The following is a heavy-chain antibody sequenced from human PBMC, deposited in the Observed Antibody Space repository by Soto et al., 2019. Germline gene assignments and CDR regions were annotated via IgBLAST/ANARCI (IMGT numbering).Heavy chain of an antibody. CDR2: NXGII. D-gene: IGHD1-26*01. Sequence: XXSLRLSCAASGFTFSVYGLNWVRQAPGKGLEXLAHNXGIISYEDSVXXRFTIYKXXDKNSLYLKMTSMRAEDPAMYYCARDHLWAFDNWGQGTLVTVSS. V-gene: IGHV3-48*01. CDR1: GFTFSVYG. CDR3: ARDHLWAFDN. J-gene: IGHJ4*02.